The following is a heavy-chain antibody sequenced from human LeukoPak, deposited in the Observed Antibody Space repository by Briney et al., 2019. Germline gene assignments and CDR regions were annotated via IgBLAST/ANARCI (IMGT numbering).Heavy chain of an antibody. J-gene: IGHJ5*02. Sequence: PSETLSLTCTVSGGSISSYYWSWIRQPAGKGLEWIGRIYTSGSTNYNPSLKSRVTMSVDTSKNQFSLKLSSVTAADTAVYYFAREGXXXXXFWSGYYIRWFXPWGQGTLVTVSS. CDR1: GGSISSYY. D-gene: IGHD3-3*01. CDR2: IYTSGST. V-gene: IGHV4-4*07. CDR3: AREGXXXXXFWSGYYIRWFXP.